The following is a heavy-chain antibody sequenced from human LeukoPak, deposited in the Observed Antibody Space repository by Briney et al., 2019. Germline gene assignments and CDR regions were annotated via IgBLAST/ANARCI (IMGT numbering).Heavy chain of an antibody. CDR3: AKDSSDYTHLDY. V-gene: IGHV3-23*01. D-gene: IGHD6-19*01. J-gene: IGHJ4*02. CDR1: GFTFSGYA. Sequence: PGGSLRLSCAASGFTFSGYAMNWVRQAPGKGLEWVSSINGGGNTFYADSVKGRFTISRDNSKNTLYLQMNSLRAEDTAVYYCAKDSSDYTHLDYWGQGTLVTVPS. CDR2: INGGGNT.